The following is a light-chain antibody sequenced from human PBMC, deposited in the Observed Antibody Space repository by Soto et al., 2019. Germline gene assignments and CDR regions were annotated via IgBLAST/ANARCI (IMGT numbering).Light chain of an antibody. V-gene: IGKV1-8*01. J-gene: IGKJ4*01. CDR1: QGISSY. CDR3: QQRSNWPPT. Sequence: PYPLSASTGDRVTITCRASQGISSYLAWYQQKPGKAPKLLIYDASSLESGVPSRFSGSGSGTDFTLTISSLEPEDFAVYYCQQRSNWPPTFGGGTKVDIK. CDR2: DAS.